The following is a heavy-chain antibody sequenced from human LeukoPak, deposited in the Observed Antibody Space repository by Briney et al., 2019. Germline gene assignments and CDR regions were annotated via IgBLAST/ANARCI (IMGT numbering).Heavy chain of an antibody. CDR3: ARDSDGGKIAFDY. J-gene: IGHJ4*02. CDR1: GFTFSSYS. V-gene: IGHV3-21*01. D-gene: IGHD4-23*01. CDR2: ISSSSSYI. Sequence: GGSLRLSCAASGFTFSSYSMNWVRQAPGKGLEWVSSISSSSSYIYYADSVKGRFTIPRDNAKNSLYLQMNSLRAEDTAVYYCARDSDGGKIAFDYWGQGTLVTVSS.